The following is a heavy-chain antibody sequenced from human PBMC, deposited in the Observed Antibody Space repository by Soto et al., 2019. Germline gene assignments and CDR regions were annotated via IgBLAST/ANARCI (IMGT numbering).Heavy chain of an antibody. J-gene: IGHJ3*02. Sequence: GGSLRLSCAASGFTFSSYGMHWVRQAPGKGLEWVAVIWYDGSNKYYADSVKGRFTISRDNSKNTLYLQMNSLRAEDTAVYYCARGSGGGILSGPKQTTDAFDIWGQGTMVTVSS. CDR1: GFTFSSYG. D-gene: IGHD2-15*01. CDR3: ARGSGGGILSGPKQTTDAFDI. V-gene: IGHV3-33*01. CDR2: IWYDGSNK.